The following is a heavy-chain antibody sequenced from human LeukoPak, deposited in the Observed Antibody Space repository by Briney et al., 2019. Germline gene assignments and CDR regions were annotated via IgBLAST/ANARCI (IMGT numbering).Heavy chain of an antibody. V-gene: IGHV1-69*04. CDR2: IIPILGIA. CDR1: GGTFSSYA. J-gene: IGHJ6*01. Sequence: SVKVSCKASGGTFSSYAISWVRQAPGQGLEWMGRIIPILGIANYAQKFQGRVTITADKSTSTAYMELSSLRSEDTAVYYCARVIPSSGYYFYYYYGMDVWGQGTTVTVSS. CDR3: ARVIPSSGYYFYYYYGMDV. D-gene: IGHD3-22*01.